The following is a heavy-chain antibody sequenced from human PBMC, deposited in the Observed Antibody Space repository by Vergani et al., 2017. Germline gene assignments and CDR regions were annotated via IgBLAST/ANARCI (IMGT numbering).Heavy chain of an antibody. CDR1: GGSISSSSYY. CDR2: IYYSGST. J-gene: IGHJ4*02. D-gene: IGHD3-10*01. CDR3: ARTRQEWFGTSD. Sequence: QLQLQESGPGLVKPSETLSLTCTVSGGSISSSSYYWGWIRQPPGKGLEWIGSIYYSGSTNYNPSLKSRVTISVDTSKNQFSLKLSSVTAADTAVYYCARTRQEWFGTSDWGQGTLVTVSS. V-gene: IGHV4-39*01.